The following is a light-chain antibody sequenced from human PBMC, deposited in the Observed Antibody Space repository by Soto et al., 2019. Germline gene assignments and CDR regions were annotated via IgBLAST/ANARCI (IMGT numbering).Light chain of an antibody. CDR1: QSVSSSY. CDR2: GAS. Sequence: EIVSTQSPGTLSFSPGERATLSCRAGQSVSSSYLAWYQQKPGQAPRLLIYGASNRATGIPDRISGSGSGTDFTLTISSLQSEDFAVYYCQQYNNWPPITFGQGTRLEIK. V-gene: IGKV3-20*01. CDR3: QQYNNWPPIT. J-gene: IGKJ5*01.